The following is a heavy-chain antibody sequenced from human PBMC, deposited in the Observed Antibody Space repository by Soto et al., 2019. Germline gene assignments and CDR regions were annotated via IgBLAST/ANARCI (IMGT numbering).Heavy chain of an antibody. CDR1: GFTFSDYY. CDR2: ISGSGSTI. CDR3: ARDQGLAAAGTDYYYGMDV. J-gene: IGHJ6*02. D-gene: IGHD6-13*01. Sequence: QVQLVESGGGLVKPGGSLRLSCAASGFTFSDYYMSWIRQAPGKGLGWVPYISGSGSTIYYADSVRGRFTISRENAKNSLYLQMNSLRAEDTAVYYCARDQGLAAAGTDYYYGMDVWGQGTTVTVSS. V-gene: IGHV3-11*01.